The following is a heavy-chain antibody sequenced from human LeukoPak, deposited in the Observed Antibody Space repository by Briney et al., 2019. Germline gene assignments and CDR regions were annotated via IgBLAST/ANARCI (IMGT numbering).Heavy chain of an antibody. CDR2: ISAHNGDT. J-gene: IGHJ4*02. CDR1: GYTFTSYG. D-gene: IGHD1-26*01. V-gene: IGHV1-18*01. CDR3: ARDLKRTVGATTTSDY. Sequence: ASVKVSCKXSGYTFTSYGISWVRQAPGQGLEWMGWISAHNGDTNYAQKFQGRVSMTTDTSTSTGYMELRSLTSDDTAVYYCARDLKRTVGATTTSDYWGQGTLVTVSS.